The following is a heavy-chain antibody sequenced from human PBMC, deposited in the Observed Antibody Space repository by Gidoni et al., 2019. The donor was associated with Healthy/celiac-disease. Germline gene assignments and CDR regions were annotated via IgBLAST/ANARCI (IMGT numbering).Heavy chain of an antibody. CDR3: ARATRLDSYDLGYYYYGMDV. J-gene: IGHJ6*02. D-gene: IGHD3-3*01. Sequence: QVQLQESGPGLVKPSETLSLTCTVSGGSISSYYWSWIRQPPGKGLEWIGYIYYSGSTNYNPSLKSRVTISVDTSKNQFSLKLSSVTAADTAVYYCARATRLDSYDLGYYYYGMDVWGQGTTVTVSS. CDR1: GGSISSYY. CDR2: IYYSGST. V-gene: IGHV4-59*01.